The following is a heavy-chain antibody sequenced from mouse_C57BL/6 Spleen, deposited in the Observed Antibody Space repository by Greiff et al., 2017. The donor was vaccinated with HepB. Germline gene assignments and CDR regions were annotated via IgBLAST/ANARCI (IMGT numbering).Heavy chain of an antibody. Sequence: VQLQQSGPVLVKPGASVKMSCKASGYTFTDYYMNWVKQSHGKSLEWIGVINPYNGGTSYNQKFKGKATLTVDKSSSTAYMELNSLTSADSAVYYCARWNYYGPPFDYWGQGTSLTVSS. J-gene: IGHJ2*02. V-gene: IGHV1-19*01. D-gene: IGHD1-1*01. CDR1: GYTFTDYY. CDR3: ARWNYYGPPFDY. CDR2: INPYNGGT.